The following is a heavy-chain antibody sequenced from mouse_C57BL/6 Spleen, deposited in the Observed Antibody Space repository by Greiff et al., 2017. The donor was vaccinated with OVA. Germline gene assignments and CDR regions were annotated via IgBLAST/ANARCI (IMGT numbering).Heavy chain of an antibody. CDR1: GYTFTSYW. CDR3: ARMTGYYFDY. J-gene: IGHJ2*01. Sequence: QVQLQQSGAELVMPGASVKLSCKASGYTFTSYWMPWVKQRPGQGLEWIGEIDPSDSYTNYNQKFKGKSTLTVDKSSSTAYMQLSSLTSEDAAVYYWARMTGYYFDYWGQGTTLTVSS. CDR2: IDPSDSYT. V-gene: IGHV1-69*01.